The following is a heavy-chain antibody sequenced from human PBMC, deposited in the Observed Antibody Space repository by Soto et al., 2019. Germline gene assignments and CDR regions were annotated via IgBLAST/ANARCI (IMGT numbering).Heavy chain of an antibody. J-gene: IGHJ3*02. V-gene: IGHV4-59*08. CDR3: ARHGGMSVSRGVLTAFDI. Sequence: PSETLSLTCTVSGGSISSYDWSWIRQPPGKGLEWIGYVYHSGSTNYNPSLKSRVTVSMDTSKNQVSLKLSTVTAADTAVSYCARHGGMSVSRGVLTAFDIWSQGT. CDR2: VYHSGST. D-gene: IGHD3-16*01. CDR1: GGSISSYD.